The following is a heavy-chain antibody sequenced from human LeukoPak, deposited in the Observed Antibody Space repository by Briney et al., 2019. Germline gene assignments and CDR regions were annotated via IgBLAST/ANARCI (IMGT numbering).Heavy chain of an antibody. J-gene: IGHJ4*02. D-gene: IGHD2-15*01. CDR3: AKDHCSGGSCYSFDY. CDR1: GFTFSSYW. V-gene: IGHV3-23*01. Sequence: SGGSLRLSCAASGFTFSSYWMHWVRQAPGKGLEWVSAISGSGGSTYYADSVKGRFTISRDNSKNTLYLQMNSLRAEDTAVYYCAKDHCSGGSCYSFDYWGQGTLVSVSS. CDR2: ISGSGGST.